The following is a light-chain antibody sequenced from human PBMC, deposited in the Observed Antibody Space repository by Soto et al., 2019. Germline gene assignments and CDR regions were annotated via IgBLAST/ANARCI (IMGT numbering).Light chain of an antibody. CDR2: DVT. J-gene: IGLJ3*02. CDR3: CSYAGSISWV. CDR1: SSDVAGYNF. Sequence: QSALTQPRSVFGSPGQSVTISCTGTSSDVAGYNFVSWYQQHPGKAPKLLIYDVTKRPSGVPGRFSASKSGYTASLTISGLRAEDEADYFCCSYAGSISWVFGGGTKLTVL. V-gene: IGLV2-11*01.